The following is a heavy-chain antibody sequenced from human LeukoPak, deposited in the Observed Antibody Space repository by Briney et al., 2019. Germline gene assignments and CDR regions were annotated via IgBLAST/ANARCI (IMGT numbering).Heavy chain of an antibody. CDR2: VYISGSN. Sequence: SETLSLTCTISGASIRSYYWSWILQPAGKGLQWIGRVYISGSNNYNPSLKSRVTMSVDTSKNQFSLNLNSVTAADTAVYYCARELGDSSGPEYYHGMDVWGQGTTVTVSS. J-gene: IGHJ6*02. CDR3: ARELGDSSGPEYYHGMDV. D-gene: IGHD6-19*01. CDR1: GASIRSYY. V-gene: IGHV4-4*07.